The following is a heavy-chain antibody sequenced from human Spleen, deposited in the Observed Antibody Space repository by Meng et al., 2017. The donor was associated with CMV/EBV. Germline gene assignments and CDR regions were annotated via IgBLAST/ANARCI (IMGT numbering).Heavy chain of an antibody. CDR1: SSYA. D-gene: IGHD2-2*01. V-gene: IGHV1-69*05. CDR2: IIPIFGTA. CDR3: ARGEREGYCSSTSCHSWYFDL. J-gene: IGHJ2*01. Sequence: SSYAISWVRQAPGQGLEWMGGIIPIFGTANYAQKFQGRVTITTDESTSTAYMELSSLRSEDTAVYYCARGEREGYCSSTSCHSWYFDLWGRGTLV.